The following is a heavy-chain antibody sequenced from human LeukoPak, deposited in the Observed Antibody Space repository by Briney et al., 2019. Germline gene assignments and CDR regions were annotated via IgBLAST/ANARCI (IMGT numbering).Heavy chain of an antibody. CDR1: GFTFSDYS. CDR2: IGISSGNT. V-gene: IGHV3-48*04. J-gene: IGHJ4*02. Sequence: PGGSLRLSCAASGFTFSDYSMNWVRQAPGKGLEWISYIGISSGNTKYADSVKGRFTISRDNAKNSLYLQMNSLRAEDTAVYYCARELRGYDHFDYWGQGTLVTVSS. D-gene: IGHD5-12*01. CDR3: ARELRGYDHFDY.